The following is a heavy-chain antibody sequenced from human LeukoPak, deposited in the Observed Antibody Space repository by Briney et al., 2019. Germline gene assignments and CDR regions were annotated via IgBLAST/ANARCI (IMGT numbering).Heavy chain of an antibody. J-gene: IGHJ3*02. V-gene: IGHV1-24*01. D-gene: IGHD1-26*01. CDR2: FDPEDGET. Sequence: ASVKVSCKFSGYTLTELSMHWVRQAPGKGLEWMGGFDPEDGETIYAQKFQGRVTMTEDTSTDTAYMELSSLRSEDTAVYYCVVGELLRDSRDAFDIWGQGTMVTVSS. CDR1: GYTLTELS. CDR3: VVGELLRDSRDAFDI.